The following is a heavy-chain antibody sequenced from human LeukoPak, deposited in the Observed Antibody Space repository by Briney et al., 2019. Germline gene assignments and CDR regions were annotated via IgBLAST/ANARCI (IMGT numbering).Heavy chain of an antibody. CDR1: GFTFSSYA. D-gene: IGHD5-24*01. CDR3: ARDGGWLQLNYGMDV. Sequence: GGSLRLSCAASGFTFSSYAMHWVRQAPGKGLEWVAVISYDGSNKYYADSVKGQFTISRDNSKNTLYLQMNSLRAEDTAVYYCARDGGWLQLNYGMDVWGQGTTVTVSS. J-gene: IGHJ6*02. CDR2: ISYDGSNK. V-gene: IGHV3-30-3*01.